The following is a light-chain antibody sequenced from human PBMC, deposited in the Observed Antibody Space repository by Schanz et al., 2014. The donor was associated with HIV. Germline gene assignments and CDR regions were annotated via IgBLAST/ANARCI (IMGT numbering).Light chain of an antibody. J-gene: IGLJ2*01. Sequence: SALTQPPSASGSPGQSVAISCTGASSDIGVSWYQQYPGNAPKLMIFALNRRTSGVPDRFSGAKSGNTAFLLISGLQDEDEADYYCSSYGGNYNLLFGGGIKLTVL. V-gene: IGLV2-8*01. CDR1: SSDIG. CDR2: ALN. CDR3: SSYGGNYNLL.